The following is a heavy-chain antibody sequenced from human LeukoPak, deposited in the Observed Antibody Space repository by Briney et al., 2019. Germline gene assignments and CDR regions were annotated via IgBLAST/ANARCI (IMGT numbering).Heavy chain of an antibody. Sequence: GGSLRLSCAASGFTFSSYGMSWVRQAPGKGLEWVSAISGSGGSTYYADSVKGRFTISRDNSKNTLYLQMNSLRAEDTAVYYCAKDRRQWLPYSNHAFDIWGQGTMVTVSS. CDR2: ISGSGGST. CDR3: AKDRRQWLPYSNHAFDI. J-gene: IGHJ3*02. V-gene: IGHV3-23*01. CDR1: GFTFSSYG. D-gene: IGHD3-22*01.